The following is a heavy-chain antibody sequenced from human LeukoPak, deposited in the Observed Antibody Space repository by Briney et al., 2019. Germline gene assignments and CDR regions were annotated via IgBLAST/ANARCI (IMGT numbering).Heavy chain of an antibody. V-gene: IGHV3-23*01. D-gene: IGHD3-22*01. J-gene: IGHJ4*02. CDR2: ISGSGGRT. CDR3: AKRGVVIRVILVGFHKEAYYFDS. CDR1: GFTFSYVS. Sequence: GGSLRLPCAASGFTFSYVSLSWVRQAPGKGLEWVAGISGSGGRTNYADSVKGRFTISRDNPKNTLYLQMNSLRVGDTAVYFCAKRGVVIRVILVGFHKEAYYFDSWGQGALVTVSS.